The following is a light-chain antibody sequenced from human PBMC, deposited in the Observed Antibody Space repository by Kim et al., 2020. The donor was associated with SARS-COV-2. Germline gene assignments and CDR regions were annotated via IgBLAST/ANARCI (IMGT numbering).Light chain of an antibody. CDR2: RDT. CDR3: QVWDSSTWV. Sequence: SYELTQPLSVSVALGQTARITCGGNNILTKNVHWYQQKPGQAPVLVMYRDTNRPSGIPERFSGSNSGNTATLTISRAQAGDEADYYCQVWDSSTWVFGGGTQLTVL. CDR1: NILTKN. V-gene: IGLV3-9*01. J-gene: IGLJ3*02.